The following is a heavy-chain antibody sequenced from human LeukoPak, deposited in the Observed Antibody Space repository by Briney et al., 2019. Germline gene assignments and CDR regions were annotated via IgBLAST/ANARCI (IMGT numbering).Heavy chain of an antibody. CDR1: GGSIRGSSYY. V-gene: IGHV4-39*01. J-gene: IGHJ5*02. Sequence: TSETLSLTCTVSGGSIRGSSYYWVWIRQPPGKGLEWIGSIYYSGSTYYNPSLKSRVTISAATSKNQLSLKLRSVTPADTAVYYCARSSGVVIRNWFDTWGQGTLVTVSS. D-gene: IGHD3-3*01. CDR2: IYYSGST. CDR3: ARSSGVVIRNWFDT.